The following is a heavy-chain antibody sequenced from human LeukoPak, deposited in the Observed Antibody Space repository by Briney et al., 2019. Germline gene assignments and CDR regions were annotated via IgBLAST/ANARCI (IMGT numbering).Heavy chain of an antibody. D-gene: IGHD5-12*01. J-gene: IGHJ5*02. CDR2: INHSGST. V-gene: IGHV4-34*01. CDR3: ARGQVRGYSGYDSLRRHNWFDP. CDR1: GGSFSGYY. Sequence: SETLCLTCAVYGGSFSGYYWSWIRQPPGKGLEWIGEINHSGSTNYNPSLKSRVTISVDTSKNQFSLKLSSVTAADTAVYYCARGQVRGYSGYDSLRRHNWFDPWGQGTLVTVSS.